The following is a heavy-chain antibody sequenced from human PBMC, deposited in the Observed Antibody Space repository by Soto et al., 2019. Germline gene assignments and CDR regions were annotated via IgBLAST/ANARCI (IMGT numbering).Heavy chain of an antibody. CDR1: GFTFSGSA. J-gene: IGHJ4*02. CDR2: IRSKANSYAT. CDR3: TVCLPLTYYFDY. Sequence: GGSLRLSCAASGFTFSGSAMHWVRQASGKGLEWVGRIRSKANSYATAYAASVKGRFTISREDSKNTAYLQMNSLKTEDTAVYYCTVCLPLTYYFDYWGQGTLVTVSS. D-gene: IGHD2-21*02. V-gene: IGHV3-73*01.